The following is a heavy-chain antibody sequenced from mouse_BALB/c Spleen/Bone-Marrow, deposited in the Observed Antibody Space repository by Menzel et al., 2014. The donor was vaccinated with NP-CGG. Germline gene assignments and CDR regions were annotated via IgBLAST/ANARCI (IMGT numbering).Heavy chain of an antibody. Sequence: EVQLQESGPELVKPGASMKISCKASGYSFTGYTMNWVKQSHGKNLEWIGLINPYNGGASYNQKFKGKATLTVDKSSSTAYMELLSLTSVDSAVYYCAREVIYYDYAGFAYWGQGTLVTVSA. CDR3: AREVIYYDYAGFAY. V-gene: IGHV1-18*01. CDR2: INPYNGGA. D-gene: IGHD2-4*01. J-gene: IGHJ3*01. CDR1: GYSFTGYT.